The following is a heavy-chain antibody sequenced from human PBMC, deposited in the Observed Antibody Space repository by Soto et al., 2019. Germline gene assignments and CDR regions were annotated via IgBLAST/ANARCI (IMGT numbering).Heavy chain of an antibody. CDR1: GYTLSSYG. J-gene: IGHJ1*01. CDR2: ISAYNGNI. D-gene: IGHD6-19*01. Sequence: QIQLVQSGPEVKKSGASVKVSCKASGYTLSSYGISWVRQAPGQGLEWMGWISAYNGNINYAQNLQGRVTMTTAAYTSTAYMELRSLRSDDTAVYYCARDPMAVAGPQLGYSQHWGQGTLVTVSS. V-gene: IGHV1-18*04. CDR3: ARDPMAVAGPQLGYSQH.